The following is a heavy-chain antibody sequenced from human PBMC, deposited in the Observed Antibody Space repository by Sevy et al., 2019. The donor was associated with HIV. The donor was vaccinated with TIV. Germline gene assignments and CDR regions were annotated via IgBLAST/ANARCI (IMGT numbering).Heavy chain of an antibody. J-gene: IGHJ4*02. V-gene: IGHV3-21*01. D-gene: IGHD2-15*01. CDR1: GFTFSSYA. CDR3: ARDLFSGGNAVYDY. CDR2: INDISSNI. Sequence: GGSLRLSCAASGFTFSSYAMNWVRQAPGKGLEWVSSINDISSNIYYADSVKGRFTISRDNAENSLYLQMNSVRAEDSAVYYCARDLFSGGNAVYDYWGQGTLVTVSS.